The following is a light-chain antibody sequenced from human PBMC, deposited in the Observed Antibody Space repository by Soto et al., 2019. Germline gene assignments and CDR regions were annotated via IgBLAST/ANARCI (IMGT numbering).Light chain of an antibody. Sequence: QSVLTQPPSASRTPGQGVTISCSGSSSNIGGNYVYWYQQLPGTAPKLLIFRNDQRPSGVPDRFSGSKSGTSASLAISGLRSEDEADYHCAAWDDSLTVVFGGGTKLTVL. J-gene: IGLJ2*01. CDR3: AAWDDSLTVV. CDR1: SSNIGGNY. V-gene: IGLV1-47*01. CDR2: RND.